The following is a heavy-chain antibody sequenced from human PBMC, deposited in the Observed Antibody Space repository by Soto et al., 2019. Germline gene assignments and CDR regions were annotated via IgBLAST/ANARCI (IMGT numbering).Heavy chain of an antibody. CDR1: RGTFSSYA. D-gene: IGHD2-2*01. V-gene: IGHV1-69*12. J-gene: IGHJ6*02. CDR3: ANQGSYGISASCYSYYCYGMDV. CDR2: IIPIFGTA. Sequence: QVQLVQSGAEVKKPGSSVKVSCKASRGTFSSYAISWVRQAPGQGLEWMGGIIPIFGTANDAPKFQGRVKITAAESTGTAYMELSSRRAEDTAVYYCANQGSYGISASCYSYYCYGMDVWGQGTTVTVSS.